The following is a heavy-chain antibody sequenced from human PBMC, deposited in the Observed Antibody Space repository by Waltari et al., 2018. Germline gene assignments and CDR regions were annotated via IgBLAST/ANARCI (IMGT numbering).Heavy chain of an antibody. Sequence: EVQLVESGGGLIQPGGSLRLSCAASGFTVSSNYMSWVRQAPGKGREWVSVMYGGGSTYYADSVKGRFTISRDNSKNTLYLQMNSLRAEDTAVYYCARVYYYYYGMDVWGQGTTVTVSS. V-gene: IGHV3-53*01. CDR1: GFTVSSNY. J-gene: IGHJ6*02. CDR3: ARVYYYYYGMDV. CDR2: MYGGGST.